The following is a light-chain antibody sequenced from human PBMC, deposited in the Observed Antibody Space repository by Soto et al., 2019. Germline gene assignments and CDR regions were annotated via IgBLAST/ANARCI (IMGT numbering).Light chain of an antibody. V-gene: IGKV3-15*01. CDR2: DAS. Sequence: EIVMTQSPATLSVSPGERVTLSCRASQSVSGNLAWYQQTRGQAPRLLMFDASTRATGIPARFSGSGSGTEFTLTISSLQSEDFAVYYCQQYNNWPRTFGQGTKVEIK. CDR1: QSVSGN. J-gene: IGKJ1*01. CDR3: QQYNNWPRT.